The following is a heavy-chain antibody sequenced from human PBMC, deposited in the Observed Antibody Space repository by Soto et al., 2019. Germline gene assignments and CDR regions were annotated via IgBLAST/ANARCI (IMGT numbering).Heavy chain of an antibody. J-gene: IGHJ4*02. D-gene: IGHD1-26*01. CDR1: GFTFSSYA. Sequence: GGSLRLSCAASGFTFSSYAMHWVRQAPGKGLEWVAVISYDGSNKYYADSVKGRFTISRDNSKNTLYLQMNSLRAEDTAVYYCARERVGAHRPFDYWGQGTLVTVSS. CDR3: ARERVGAHRPFDY. V-gene: IGHV3-30-3*01. CDR2: ISYDGSNK.